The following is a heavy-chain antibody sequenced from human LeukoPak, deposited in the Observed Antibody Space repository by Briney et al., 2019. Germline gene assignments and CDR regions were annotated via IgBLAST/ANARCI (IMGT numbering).Heavy chain of an antibody. Sequence: SETLSLTCTVSGGSISSYYWSWIRQPPGKGLEWIGYIYYSGSTNYNPSLKSRVTISVDTSKNQFSLKLSSVTAADTAVYYCARDGGSGWYFNWGQGTLVTVSS. CDR3: ARDGGSGWYFN. V-gene: IGHV4-59*01. CDR2: IYYSGST. D-gene: IGHD6-19*01. J-gene: IGHJ4*02. CDR1: GGSISSYY.